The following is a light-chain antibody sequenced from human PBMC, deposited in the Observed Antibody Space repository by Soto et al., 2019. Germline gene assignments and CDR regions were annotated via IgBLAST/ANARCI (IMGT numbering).Light chain of an antibody. CDR3: HQRQSWPRT. CDR1: QYINTR. J-gene: IGKJ1*01. CDR2: QTS. Sequence: EIEMTQSPATLSVSLGDRVTISCRAGQYINTRLAWYQHRPGQAPRLLIYQTSIRAAGIPARFSASGSGTDFTLTISGVRPEDFALYYCHQRQSWPRTFGQGTKVDIK. V-gene: IGKV3D-15*01.